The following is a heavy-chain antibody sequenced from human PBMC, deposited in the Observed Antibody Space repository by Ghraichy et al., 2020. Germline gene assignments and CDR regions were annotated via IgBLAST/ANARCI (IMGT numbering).Heavy chain of an antibody. CDR2: IYPGDSDT. D-gene: IGHD3-22*01. CDR1: GYSFTNYW. J-gene: IGHJ4*02. V-gene: IGHV5-51*01. Sequence: GESLNISCKGSGYSFTNYWIAWVRQMPGKGLEWMGVIYPGDSDTIYSPSFKGQVTISVDESINTAYLQWSSLKASDTAMYFCARQGHFDIKNPSDYWGQGTLVTVSS. CDR3: ARQGHFDIKNPSDY.